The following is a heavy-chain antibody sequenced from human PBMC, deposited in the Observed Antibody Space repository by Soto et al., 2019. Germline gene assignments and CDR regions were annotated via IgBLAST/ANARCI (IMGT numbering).Heavy chain of an antibody. CDR2: ISYDGSNK. J-gene: IGHJ5*02. D-gene: IGHD2-2*01. CDR1: GFTFSSYG. Sequence: GGSLRLSCAASGFTFSSYGMHWVRQAPGKGLEWVAVISYDGSNKYYADSVKGRFTISRDNSKNTLYLQMNSLRAEDTAVYYCAKDRIYCSSTSCEEGWFDPWGQGTLVTVSS. CDR3: AKDRIYCSSTSCEEGWFDP. V-gene: IGHV3-30*18.